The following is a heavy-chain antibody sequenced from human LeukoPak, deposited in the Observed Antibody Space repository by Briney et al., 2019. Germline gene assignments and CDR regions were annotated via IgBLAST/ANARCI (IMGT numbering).Heavy chain of an antibody. D-gene: IGHD1-7*01. V-gene: IGHV1-46*01. CDR2: INPSGGST. CDR1: GYTFTSYY. CDR3: ARVVSRITGTTEYFDY. J-gene: IGHJ4*02. Sequence: GASVKVSCKASGYTFTSYYMHWVRQAPGQGLEWMGIINPSGGSTSYAQKFQGRVTMTRDTSTSTVYMELSSLRSEDTAVYYCARVVSRITGTTEYFDYWGQGTLVTVSS.